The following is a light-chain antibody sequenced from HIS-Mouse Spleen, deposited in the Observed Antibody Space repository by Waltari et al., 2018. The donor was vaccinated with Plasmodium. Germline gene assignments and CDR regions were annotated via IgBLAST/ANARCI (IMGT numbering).Light chain of an antibody. CDR3: NSRDSSGTHGV. V-gene: IGLV3-19*01. Sequence: SSELTQDPAVSVALGPTVRITCQGDSLRNYYASWYQQKPGKAPVLVIYGKNNRPSGIPDRFSGSSSGNTASLTITGAQAEDEADYYCNSRDSSGTHGVFGGGTKLTVL. CDR1: SLRNYY. CDR2: GKN. J-gene: IGLJ2*01.